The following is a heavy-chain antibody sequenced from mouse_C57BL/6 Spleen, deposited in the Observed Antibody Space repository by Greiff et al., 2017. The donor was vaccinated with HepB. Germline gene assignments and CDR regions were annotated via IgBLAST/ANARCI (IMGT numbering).Heavy chain of an antibody. V-gene: IGHV5-16*01. CDR3: ARDQGLRRGDYAMDY. CDR1: GFTFSDYY. CDR2: INYDGSST. D-gene: IGHD2-4*01. J-gene: IGHJ4*01. Sequence: EVQRVESEGGLVQPGSSMKLSCTASGFTFSDYYMAWVRQVPEKGLEWVANINYDGSSTYYLDSLKSRFIISRDNAKNILYLQMSSLKSEDTATYYCARDQGLRRGDYAMDYWGQGTSVTVSS.